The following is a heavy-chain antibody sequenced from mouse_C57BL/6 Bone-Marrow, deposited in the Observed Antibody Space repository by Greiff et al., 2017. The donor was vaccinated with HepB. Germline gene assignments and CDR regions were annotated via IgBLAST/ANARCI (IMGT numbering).Heavy chain of an antibody. D-gene: IGHD1-1*01. Sequence: VQLQQSGPELVKPGASVKISCKASGYTFTDYYMNWVKQSHGKSLEWIGDINPNNGGTSYNQKFKGKDTLTVDKSSSTAYMELRSLTSEDSAVYYCARWDYYGTLYFDYWGQGTTLTVSS. J-gene: IGHJ2*01. CDR3: ARWDYYGTLYFDY. CDR1: GYTFTDYY. V-gene: IGHV1-26*01. CDR2: INPNNGGT.